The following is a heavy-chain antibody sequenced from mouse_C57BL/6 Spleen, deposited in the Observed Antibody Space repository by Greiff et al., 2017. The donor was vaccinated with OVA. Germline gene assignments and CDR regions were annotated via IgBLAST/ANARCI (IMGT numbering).Heavy chain of an antibody. CDR3: ARGATGGAWFAY. J-gene: IGHJ3*01. Sequence: VQLQQSGPELVKPGASVKISCKASGYTFTDYYMNWVKQSHGKSLEWIGAINPNNGGTSYNQKFKGKATLTVDKSSSTAYMELRSLTSEDSAVYYCARGATGGAWFAYWGQGTLVTVSA. CDR2: INPNNGGT. D-gene: IGHD4-1*01. V-gene: IGHV1-26*01. CDR1: GYTFTDYY.